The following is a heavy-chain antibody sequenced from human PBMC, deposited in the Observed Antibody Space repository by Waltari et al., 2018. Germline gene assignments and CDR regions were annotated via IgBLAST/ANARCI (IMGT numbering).Heavy chain of an antibody. V-gene: IGHV3-30-3*01. Sequence: QVQLVESGGGVVQPGRSLRLSCAASGFIFGSYGMHWVRQAPGKGREWVAFMSHDGSKKYYADSVRGRFTVSRDNSKDTLYLHMNSLRAEDTAVYYCAREDILVWFRESFGWFDPWGQGTLVTVSS. CDR1: GFIFGSYG. CDR3: AREDILVWFRESFGWFDP. J-gene: IGHJ5*02. D-gene: IGHD3-10*01. CDR2: MSHDGSKK.